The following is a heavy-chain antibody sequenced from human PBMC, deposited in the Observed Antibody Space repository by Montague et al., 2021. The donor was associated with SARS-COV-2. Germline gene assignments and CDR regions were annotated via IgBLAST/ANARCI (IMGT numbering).Heavy chain of an antibody. CDR2: LYYSGNT. V-gene: IGHV4-31*03. D-gene: IGHD3-3*01. CDR1: GGSISSYDYY. J-gene: IGHJ4*02. Sequence: TLSLTCTVSGGSISSYDYYWSWIRPHPGQDLEWIGYLYYSGNTYSNPSLQSRVTISIYTSKNQFSLKLSSVTAAATAEYSCASAQTIFGVVINSFDYWGQGTLVTVSS. CDR3: ASAQTIFGVVINSFDY.